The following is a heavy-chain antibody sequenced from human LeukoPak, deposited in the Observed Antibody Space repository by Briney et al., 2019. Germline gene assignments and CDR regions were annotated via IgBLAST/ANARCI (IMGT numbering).Heavy chain of an antibody. J-gene: IGHJ4*02. CDR3: AREWALWGSGSYLDY. CDR1: GFTFSSYG. CDR2: ISYDGSNK. V-gene: IGHV3-30*03. Sequence: PGGSLRLSCAASGFTFSSYGMHWVRQAPGKGLEWVAVISYDGSNKYYADSVKGRFTISRDNSKNTLYLQMNSLRAEDTAVYYCAREWALWGSGSYLDYWGQGTLVTVSS. D-gene: IGHD3-10*01.